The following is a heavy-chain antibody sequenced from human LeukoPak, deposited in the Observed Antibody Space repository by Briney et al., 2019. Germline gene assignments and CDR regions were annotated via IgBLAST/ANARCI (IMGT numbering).Heavy chain of an antibody. Sequence: GGSLRLSCAASGLTFSTQVMSWVRQAPGKGLEWVSSISDSSSGIYYADSVKGRFTISRDNSKSTLFLDMNSLRVEDTAIYYCANSYYNFWSGFANWGQGTLVSVPS. D-gene: IGHD3-3*01. V-gene: IGHV3-23*01. CDR2: ISDSSSGI. CDR1: GLTFSTQV. J-gene: IGHJ4*02. CDR3: ANSYYNFWSGFAN.